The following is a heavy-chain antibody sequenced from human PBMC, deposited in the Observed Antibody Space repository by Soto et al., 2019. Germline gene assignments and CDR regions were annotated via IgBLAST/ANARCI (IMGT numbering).Heavy chain of an antibody. J-gene: IGHJ6*02. V-gene: IGHV1-69*05. Sequence: QVQLVQSGAEVKKPGSSVKVSCKASGGTFSSYAISWVRQAPGQGLEWMGGIIPIFGTANYAQKFQGRVTITPDQSSSTAYMELSSLRSEDTAVYYCARVALVAASSAYYYGMDVWGQGTTVTVSS. CDR2: IIPIFGTA. CDR3: ARVALVAASSAYYYGMDV. D-gene: IGHD2-15*01. CDR1: GGTFSSYA.